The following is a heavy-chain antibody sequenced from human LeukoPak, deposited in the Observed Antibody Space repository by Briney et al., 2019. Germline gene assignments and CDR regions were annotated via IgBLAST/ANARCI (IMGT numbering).Heavy chain of an antibody. Sequence: PGGSLRLSCAAPGFTFSSYAMSWVRQAPGKGLEWVSAISGSGGSTYYADSVKGRFTISRDNSKNTLYLQMNSLRAEDTAVYYCAKVLSPSYYDFWSGYPLDYWGQGTLVTVSS. CDR3: AKVLSPSYYDFWSGYPLDY. V-gene: IGHV3-23*01. J-gene: IGHJ4*02. CDR1: GFTFSSYA. D-gene: IGHD3-3*01. CDR2: ISGSGGST.